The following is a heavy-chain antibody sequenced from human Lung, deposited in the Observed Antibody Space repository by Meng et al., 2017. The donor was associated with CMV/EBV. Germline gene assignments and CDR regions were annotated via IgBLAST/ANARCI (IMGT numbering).Heavy chain of an antibody. Sequence: SVKVSCXASGGTFSSYGFTWVRQAPGQGPEWIGGTIPIFGSANYAQSFQGRVTISTDESTSTAYMELSSLRSDDTAVYYCARGSYGGNPDYFYFYVMDVWGQGTTVTVSS. J-gene: IGHJ6*02. CDR1: GGTFSSYG. V-gene: IGHV1-69*05. CDR3: ARGSYGGNPDYFYFYVMDV. CDR2: TIPIFGSA. D-gene: IGHD4-23*01.